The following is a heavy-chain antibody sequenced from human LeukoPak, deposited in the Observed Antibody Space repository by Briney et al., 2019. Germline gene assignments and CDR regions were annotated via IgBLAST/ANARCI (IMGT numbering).Heavy chain of an antibody. CDR1: GFTFYDYA. V-gene: IGHV3-43*02. D-gene: IGHD5-24*01. CDR3: AKDIYRGLDMATRPDY. Sequence: GGSLRLSCAASGFTFYDYAMHWVRQAPGKGLEWVSLISGDAGSTYYADSVKGRFTISRDYSKNSLYLQMNSLRTEDTAFYYCAKDIYRGLDMATRPDYWGQGTLVTVSS. J-gene: IGHJ4*02. CDR2: ISGDAGST.